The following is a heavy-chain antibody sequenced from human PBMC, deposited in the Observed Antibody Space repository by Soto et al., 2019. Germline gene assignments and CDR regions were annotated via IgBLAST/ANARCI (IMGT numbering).Heavy chain of an antibody. CDR2: IYHSGST. V-gene: IGHV4-4*02. CDR3: ARDRAAAATLDGMDV. J-gene: IGHJ6*01. CDR1: GGSISIRNW. D-gene: IGHD6-13*01. Sequence: PSEALAVTCVFSGGSISIRNWWSCFRQPPGKGLEWIGEIYHSGSTNYNPSLKSRVTISVDKSKNQFSLKLSSVTAADTAVYYCARDRAAAATLDGMDVWGQGTTVTVSS.